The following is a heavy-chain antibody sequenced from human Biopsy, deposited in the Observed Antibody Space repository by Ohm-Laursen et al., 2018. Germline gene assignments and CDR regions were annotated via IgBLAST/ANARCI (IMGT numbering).Heavy chain of an antibody. V-gene: IGHV4-59*01. Sequence: SETLSLTCTVSGGSISSDWWSWIRQTPGKGLEWIAYIYYSGRPNYNPSLKGRVVISVDRSRNQFFLKLTSATAADTAIYYCARVDRYNFDHYIMDAWGRGTTVTVSS. CDR2: IYYSGRP. D-gene: IGHD1-20*01. CDR1: GGSISSDW. CDR3: ARVDRYNFDHYIMDA. J-gene: IGHJ6*02.